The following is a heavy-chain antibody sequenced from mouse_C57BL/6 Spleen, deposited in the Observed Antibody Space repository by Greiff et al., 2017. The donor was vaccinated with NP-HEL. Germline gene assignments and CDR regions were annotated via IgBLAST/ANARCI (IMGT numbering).Heavy chain of an antibody. CDR2: ISSKSNNSAT. CDR3: VRGDGYFDY. Sequence: EVQLVESGGGLVQPKGSLKLSCAASGFSFNTYAMNWVRQAPGQGLEWVARISSKSNNSATYYADSVKDRFTISRDDSESMLYLQMNNLKTEDTAMYYCVRGDGYFDYWGQGTTLTVSS. CDR1: GFSFNTYA. D-gene: IGHD2-3*01. J-gene: IGHJ2*01. V-gene: IGHV10-1*01.